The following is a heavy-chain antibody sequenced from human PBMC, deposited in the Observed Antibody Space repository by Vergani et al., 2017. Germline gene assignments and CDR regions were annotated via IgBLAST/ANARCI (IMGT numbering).Heavy chain of an antibody. CDR3: ARESPLVVPAAIFYYYYGMDV. Sequence: EVQLVESGGGLVQPGGSLRLSCAAAGFTFSSYEMNWVRQAPGKGLEWVSYISSSGSTLYYADSVKGRFTISRDNAKNSLYLQMNSLRAEDTAVYYCARESPLVVPAAIFYYYYGMDVWGQGTTVTVSS. J-gene: IGHJ6*02. CDR2: ISSSGSTL. CDR1: GFTFSSYE. V-gene: IGHV3-48*03. D-gene: IGHD2-2*01.